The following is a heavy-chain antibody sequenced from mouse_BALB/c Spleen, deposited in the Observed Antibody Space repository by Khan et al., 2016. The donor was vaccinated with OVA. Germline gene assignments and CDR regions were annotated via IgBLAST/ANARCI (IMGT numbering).Heavy chain of an antibody. V-gene: IGHV2-6-1*01. CDR2: IWSDGST. CDR3: ARQPYYHYNIMDY. CDR1: GFSLTNYG. J-gene: IGHJ4*01. D-gene: IGHD2-10*01. Sequence: QVQLKESGPGLVAPSQTLSITCAISGFSLTNYGVHWVRQPPGKGLEWLVVIWSDGSTTYNSALKSRLTVIKDNSKSQVFLEMNSLQTDDTAMYFCARQPYYHYNIMDYWGQGTSVTVSA.